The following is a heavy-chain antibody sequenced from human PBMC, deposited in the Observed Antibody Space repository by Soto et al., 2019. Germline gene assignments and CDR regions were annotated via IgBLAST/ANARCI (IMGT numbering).Heavy chain of an antibody. CDR3: AKRSSSSTFDY. CDR2: IYSSGST. CDR1: GFTVSNYY. V-gene: IGHV3-53*01. J-gene: IGHJ4*02. D-gene: IGHD6-6*01. Sequence: HPGGSLRLSCAASGFTVSNYYMTWVRQAPGKGLEWVSFIYSSGSTYYADSVKGRFTISRDNSKNTLYLQMNSLRAEDTAVYYCAKRSSSSTFDYWGQGTLVTVSS.